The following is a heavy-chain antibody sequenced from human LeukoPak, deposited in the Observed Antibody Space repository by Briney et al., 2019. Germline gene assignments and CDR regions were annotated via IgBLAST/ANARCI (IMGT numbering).Heavy chain of an antibody. CDR3: AKDMGPHYYYYYMDV. CDR2: ISWNSGSI. J-gene: IGHJ6*03. Sequence: GGSLRLSCAASGFTFDDYAMHWVRQAPGKGLEWVSGISWNSGSIGYADSVKGRFTISRDNAKNSLYLQMNSLRAEDMALYYRAKDMGPHYYYYYMDVWGKGTTVTVSS. CDR1: GFTFDDYA. V-gene: IGHV3-9*03.